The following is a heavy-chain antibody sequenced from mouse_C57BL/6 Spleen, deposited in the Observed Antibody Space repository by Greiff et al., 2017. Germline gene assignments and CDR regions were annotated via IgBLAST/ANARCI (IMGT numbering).Heavy chain of an antibody. V-gene: IGHV1-80*01. Sequence: VKLQESGAELVKPGASVKISCKASGYAFSSYWMNWVKQRPGKGLEWIGQIYPGDGDTNYNGKFKGKATLTADKSSSTAYMQLSSLTSEDSAVYFCARWGTTVVAKDWYFDVWGTGTTVTVSS. D-gene: IGHD1-1*01. CDR3: ARWGTTVVAKDWYFDV. CDR2: IYPGDGDT. CDR1: GYAFSSYW. J-gene: IGHJ1*03.